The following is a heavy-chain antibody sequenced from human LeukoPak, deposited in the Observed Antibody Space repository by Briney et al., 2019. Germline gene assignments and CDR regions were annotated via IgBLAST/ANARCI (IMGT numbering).Heavy chain of an antibody. CDR2: IIPIFGTA. Sequence: ASVKVSCKASGGTFSSYAISWVRQAPGRGLEWMGGIIPIFGTANYAQKFQGRVTITADESTSTAYMELSSLRSEDTAVYYCASGDKAPFNWFDPWGQGTLVTVSS. V-gene: IGHV1-69*13. CDR3: ASGDKAPFNWFDP. J-gene: IGHJ5*02. D-gene: IGHD4-23*01. CDR1: GGTFSSYA.